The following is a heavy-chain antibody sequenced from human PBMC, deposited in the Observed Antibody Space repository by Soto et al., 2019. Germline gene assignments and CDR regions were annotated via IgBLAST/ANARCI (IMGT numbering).Heavy chain of an antibody. CDR1: GFTFNTYG. CDR2: ISYDGINK. CDR3: ARSPQPTRGIHWYFAL. V-gene: IGHV3-30*03. J-gene: IGHJ2*01. D-gene: IGHD1-26*01. Sequence: QVQLVESGGGVVQPGRSLGLSCAASGFTFNTYGMHWVRQAPGKGLEWVAAISYDGINKYYVDSVKGRFTISRDNSKNTLYVHMNSLRAEDTALYYCARSPQPTRGIHWYFALWGRGILVTVSS.